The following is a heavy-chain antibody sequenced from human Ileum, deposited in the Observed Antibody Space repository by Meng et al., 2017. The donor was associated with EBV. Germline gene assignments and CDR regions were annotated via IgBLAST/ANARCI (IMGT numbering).Heavy chain of an antibody. CDR2: MSDSGIT. CDR3: AKNGEKYFEY. Sequence: QVALRESGTGLVNPSGTLSLTCAGSGGSICVINWWSWVRQSPEKRLEWIGEMSDSGITHYNPSLKSRVTISADKSNNQFSLKLTSVTSAESAVYFCAKNGEKYFEYWGQGTLVTASS. J-gene: IGHJ4*02. CDR1: GGSICVINW. V-gene: IGHV4-4*02.